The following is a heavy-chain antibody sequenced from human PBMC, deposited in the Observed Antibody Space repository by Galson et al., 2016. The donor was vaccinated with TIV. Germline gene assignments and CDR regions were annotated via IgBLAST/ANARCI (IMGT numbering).Heavy chain of an antibody. CDR3: AHRGEGHNKIFDY. CDR1: GFSLTTSGVG. J-gene: IGHJ4*02. CDR2: IYWDDRK. D-gene: IGHD5-24*01. V-gene: IGHV2-5*02. Sequence: PAPVKPTQTLTLTCSFSGFSLTTSGVGVGWIRQPPRKALEWLGFIYWDDRKLYSPSLKNRLTITRDTSKNQVVLTMTNMDPVDTATYYCAHRGEGHNKIFDYWGQGTLVTVSS.